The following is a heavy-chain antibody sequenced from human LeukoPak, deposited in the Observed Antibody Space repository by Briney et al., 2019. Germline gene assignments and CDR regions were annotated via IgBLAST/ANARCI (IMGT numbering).Heavy chain of an antibody. D-gene: IGHD5-24*01. Sequence: GGSLRLSCAASGYTFSSYGLHWVRQAPGKGLECVAVISKDGSNEYYADPGKGRFPISRDNSKNTLYLQMNSLRTEDTAVYYCVRDRGDGYNQIDYWGQGTLVTVSS. J-gene: IGHJ4*02. CDR2: ISKDGSNE. CDR1: GYTFSSYG. V-gene: IGHV3-30*04. CDR3: VRDRGDGYNQIDY.